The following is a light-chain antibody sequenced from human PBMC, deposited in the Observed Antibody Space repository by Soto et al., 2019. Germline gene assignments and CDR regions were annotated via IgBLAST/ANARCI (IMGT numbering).Light chain of an antibody. J-gene: IGKJ4*01. Sequence: DIQMTQSPSTLSASVGDRVTITCRASQSISSWLAWYQQKPGKAPKLLIYDASSLESGVPSRFSGSGSGTEFTLNISSLQPDDFATYYCQQLTFGGGTKVEIK. CDR2: DAS. V-gene: IGKV1-5*01. CDR3: QQLT. CDR1: QSISSW.